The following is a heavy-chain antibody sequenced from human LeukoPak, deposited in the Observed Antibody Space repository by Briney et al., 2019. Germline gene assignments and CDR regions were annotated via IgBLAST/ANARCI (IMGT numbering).Heavy chain of an antibody. D-gene: IGHD3-22*01. V-gene: IGHV1-18*01. J-gene: IGHJ3*02. Sequence: ASVRVSCKASGYTFTSYGISWVRQAPGQGLEWMGWISAYNGNTNYAQKFQGRVTMTRDMSTSTVYMELSSLRSEDTAVYYCARAPRYYYDSSALTKNGDAFDIWGQGTMVTVSS. CDR1: GYTFTSYG. CDR2: ISAYNGNT. CDR3: ARAPRYYYDSSALTKNGDAFDI.